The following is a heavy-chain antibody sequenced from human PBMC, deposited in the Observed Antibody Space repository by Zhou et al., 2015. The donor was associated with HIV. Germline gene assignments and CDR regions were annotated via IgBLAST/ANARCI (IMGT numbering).Heavy chain of an antibody. V-gene: IGHV3-9*01. CDR2: ISWNSGSI. D-gene: IGHD3-22*01. CDR1: GFTFDDYA. Sequence: EVQLVDSGGDLVQPGGSLSLSCAASGFTFDDYAMHWVRQAPGKGLEWVSGISWNSGSIDYVDSVKGRFTISRDNAKNSLYLQMNSLRAEDTALYYCAKVLYDSSAFDIWGQGTMVTVSS. J-gene: IGHJ3*02. CDR3: AKVLYDSSAFDI.